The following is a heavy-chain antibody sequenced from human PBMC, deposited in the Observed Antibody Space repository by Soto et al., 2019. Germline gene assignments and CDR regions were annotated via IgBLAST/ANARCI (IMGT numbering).Heavy chain of an antibody. CDR2: IIPIFGTA. J-gene: IGHJ5*02. CDR1: GGTFSSYA. V-gene: IGHV1-69*01. CDR3: ARVGGGDFWRGNRNWFDP. Sequence: QVQLVQSGAEVKKPGSSVKVSCKASGGTFSSYAISWVRQAPGQGLEWMGGIIPIFGTANYAQKFQGRVTITADESTRTAYRELSSLRSEDTAVYYGARVGGGDFWRGNRNWFDPWGQGTLVTVSS. D-gene: IGHD3-3*01.